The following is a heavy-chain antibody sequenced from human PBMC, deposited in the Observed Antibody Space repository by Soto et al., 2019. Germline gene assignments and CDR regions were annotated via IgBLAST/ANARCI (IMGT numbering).Heavy chain of an antibody. CDR3: ARILQGSGWSPYYFDF. D-gene: IGHD6-19*01. J-gene: IGHJ4*02. CDR1: GFSLSTSGMC. Sequence: SGPTLVNPTQTLTLTCTFSGFSLSTSGMCVSWIRQPPGKALEWLARIDWDDDKYYSTSLKTRLTISKDTSKNQVVLTMTNMDPVDTATYHCARILQGSGWSPYYFDFWGQGTLVTVSS. V-gene: IGHV2-70*11. CDR2: IDWDDDK.